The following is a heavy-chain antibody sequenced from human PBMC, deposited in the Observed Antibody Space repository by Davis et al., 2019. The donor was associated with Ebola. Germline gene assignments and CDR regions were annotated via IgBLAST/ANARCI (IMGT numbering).Heavy chain of an antibody. V-gene: IGHV3-11*04. CDR1: GFTFTDYY. D-gene: IGHD2-15*01. Sequence: GESLKISCAASGFTFTDYYMGWIRQAPGKGLEWVSYISSGRTTLKYADSVKGRFTISRDNAKNSLYLQMNGLRDEDTAVYYCARDPYCSGGSCYPKAGPYGMDVWGKGTTVTVSS. J-gene: IGHJ6*04. CDR3: ARDPYCSGGSCYPKAGPYGMDV. CDR2: ISSGRTTL.